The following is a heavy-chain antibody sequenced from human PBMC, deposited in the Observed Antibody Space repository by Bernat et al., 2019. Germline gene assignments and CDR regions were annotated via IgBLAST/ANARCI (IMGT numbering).Heavy chain of an antibody. D-gene: IGHD6-13*01. J-gene: IGHJ4*02. CDR2: ISHGSRVI. Sequence: EAQLVESGGGLVQPGGSLRLSCAASGFSFSSYSMSWVRQAPGKGLEFVAYISHGSRVIYYADSVKGRFTISRDSAENTLYLQMNSLRAEDTAVYYCAKSNLYGGGGSSWHPPFDYWGQGTLVTVSS. CDR1: GFSFSSYS. V-gene: IGHV3-48*01. CDR3: AKSNLYGGGGSSWHPPFDY.